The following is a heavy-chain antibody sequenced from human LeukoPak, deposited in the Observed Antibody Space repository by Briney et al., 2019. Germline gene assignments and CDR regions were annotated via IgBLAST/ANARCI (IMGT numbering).Heavy chain of an antibody. CDR2: IYYSGST. V-gene: IGHV4-31*03. J-gene: IGHJ4*02. Sequence: TLSLTCTVSGGSISSGGYCWSWIRQHPGKGLEWIGYIYYSGSTYYNPSLKSRVTISVDTSKNQFSLKLSSVTAADTAVYYCERDASSSSLGYWGQGTLVTVSS. D-gene: IGHD6-6*01. CDR1: GGSISSGGYC. CDR3: ERDASSSSLGY.